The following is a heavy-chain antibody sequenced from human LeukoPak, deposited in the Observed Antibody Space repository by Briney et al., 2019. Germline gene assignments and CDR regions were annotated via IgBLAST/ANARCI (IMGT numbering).Heavy chain of an antibody. D-gene: IGHD5-24*01. V-gene: IGHV4-39*01. CDR1: GGSISSSRYY. Sequence: SETLSLTCSVSGGSISSSRYYWGWIRQPPGKGLEWIGSIYYGGNTWYSPSLKSRVTISVDTSKNQFSLKLSSVTAADTAVYYCASHTNANYRYYFDYWGQGTLVTVSS. J-gene: IGHJ4*02. CDR2: IYYGGNT. CDR3: ASHTNANYRYYFDY.